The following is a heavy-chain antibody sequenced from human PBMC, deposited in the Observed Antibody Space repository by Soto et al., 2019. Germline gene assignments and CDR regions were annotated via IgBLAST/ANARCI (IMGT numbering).Heavy chain of an antibody. Sequence: QVQLQQWGAGLLKPSETLSLTCAVYGGSFSGYYWSWIRQPPGKGLEWSGEINNSGSTNYNPSLKSRVTISVDTSENQLSLKLSSLTAADTAVYDCARVEDCSGGSCYSFDYWGQGTLVTVSS. CDR1: GGSFSGYY. D-gene: IGHD2-15*01. J-gene: IGHJ4*02. CDR2: INNSGST. CDR3: ARVEDCSGGSCYSFDY. V-gene: IGHV4-34*01.